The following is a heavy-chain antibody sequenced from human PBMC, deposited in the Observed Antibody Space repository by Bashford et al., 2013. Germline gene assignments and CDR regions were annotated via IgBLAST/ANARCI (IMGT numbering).Heavy chain of an antibody. CDR3: ARFNSDSYGTYYFDY. CDR2: IYYSGST. Sequence: SETLSLTCTVSGGSISSYYWSWIRQPAGKGLEWIGYIYYSGSTNYNPSLKSRVTISVDTSKNQFSLKLSSVTAADTAVYYCARFNSDSYGTYYFDYWGQGTLVTVS. J-gene: IGHJ4*02. CDR1: GGSISSYY. D-gene: IGHD5-18*01. V-gene: IGHV4-59*08.